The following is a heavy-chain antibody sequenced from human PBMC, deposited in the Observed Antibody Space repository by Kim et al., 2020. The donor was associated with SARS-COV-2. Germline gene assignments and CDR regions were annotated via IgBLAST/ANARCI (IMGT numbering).Heavy chain of an antibody. CDR3: ARAPYYYGSAFDY. V-gene: IGHV4-31*03. CDR1: GGSISSGGYY. CDR2: IYYSGST. Sequence: SETLSLTCTVSGGSISSGGYYWSWIRQHPGKGLEWIGYIYYSGSTYYNPSLKSRVTISVDTSKNQFSLKLSSVTAADTAVYYCARAPYYYGSAFDYWGQGTLVTVSS. J-gene: IGHJ4*02. D-gene: IGHD3-10*01.